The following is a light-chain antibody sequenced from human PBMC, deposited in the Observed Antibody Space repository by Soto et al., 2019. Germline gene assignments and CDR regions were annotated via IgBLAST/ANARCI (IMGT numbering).Light chain of an antibody. Sequence: EVVLTQSPGTLSLSPGERATLSCRASQSASSNYLAWYQQKPGQAPRLLIYAASTRATGIPDRFSGSGSGKDFTLTISRLEPEDFAVYYCQQYGRSPPLIFGGGTKGDI. CDR3: QQYGRSPPLI. CDR1: QSASSNY. V-gene: IGKV3-20*01. CDR2: AAS. J-gene: IGKJ4*01.